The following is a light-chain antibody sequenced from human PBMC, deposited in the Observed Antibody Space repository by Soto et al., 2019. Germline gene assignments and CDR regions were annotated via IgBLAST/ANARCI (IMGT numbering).Light chain of an antibody. Sequence: QSVLTQPPSASGTPGQRVIISCSGSSSHIGSNTVNWYQQLPGTAPKLLIYSNNQRPSGVPDRFSDSKSGTPASLAISGLQSEDEADYYCAAWDDSLNGRYVFGTGTKLTVL. CDR2: SNN. V-gene: IGLV1-44*01. CDR1: SSHIGSNT. CDR3: AAWDDSLNGRYV. J-gene: IGLJ1*01.